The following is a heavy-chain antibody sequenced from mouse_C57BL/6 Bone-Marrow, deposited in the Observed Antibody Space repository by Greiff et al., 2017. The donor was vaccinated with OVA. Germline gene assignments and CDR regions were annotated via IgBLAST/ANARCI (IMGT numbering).Heavy chain of an antibody. D-gene: IGHD1-1*01. CDR3: AKKVDSYFDV. CDR2: IWRGGST. CDR1: GFSLTSYC. V-gene: IGHV2-5*01. J-gene: IGHJ1*03. Sequence: VPLQQSVPGLVQPSHSLSISCTVSGFSLTSYCLHWVRHSPGNGLEWLGVIWRGGSTDYNAAFMSRLSITKDNSKIQVFFKMNSLQADDTAIYYCAKKVDSYFDVWGTGTTVTVSS.